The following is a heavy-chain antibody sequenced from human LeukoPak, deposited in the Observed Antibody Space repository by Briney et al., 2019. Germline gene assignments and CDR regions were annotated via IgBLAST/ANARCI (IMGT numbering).Heavy chain of an antibody. V-gene: IGHV3-23*01. CDR1: GFTFSSYG. CDR2: ISGSGGST. D-gene: IGHD6-19*01. J-gene: IGHJ4*02. Sequence: GGTLRLSCAASGFTFSSYGMSWVRQAPGKGLEWVSAISGSGGSTYYADSVKGRFTISRDNSKNTLYLQMNSLRAEDTAVYYCARDRMIAVAGFDYWGQGTLVTVSS. CDR3: ARDRMIAVAGFDY.